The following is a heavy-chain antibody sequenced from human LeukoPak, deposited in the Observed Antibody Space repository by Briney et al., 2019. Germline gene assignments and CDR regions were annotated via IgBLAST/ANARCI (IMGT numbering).Heavy chain of an antibody. V-gene: IGHV1-2*02. D-gene: IGHD6-19*01. CDR1: GYTFIDHH. Sequence: GASVTVSFKASGYTFIDHHIHWVRQAPGQGLEWMGWIYPKIGNTNYPQKFQGRVTMTGDTSTTTVYMDLSRVRSDDTAVYFCVRSSGWSLFDYWGQGTLVTVSS. CDR3: VRSSGWSLFDY. CDR2: IYPKIGNT. J-gene: IGHJ4*02.